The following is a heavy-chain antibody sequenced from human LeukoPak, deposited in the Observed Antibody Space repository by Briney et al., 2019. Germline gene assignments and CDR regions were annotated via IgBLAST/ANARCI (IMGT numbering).Heavy chain of an antibody. D-gene: IGHD3-10*01. CDR1: GGTFSNYA. Sequence: ASVKVSCKASGGTFSNYAISWVRQAPGQGIEWIGRIIPIVGLANYAQKFQGRVTITADKSTSTAYMELSSLRSEDTAVYYCARERISRMIRGVPDPDAFDIWGQGTMVTVSS. CDR3: ARERISRMIRGVPDPDAFDI. J-gene: IGHJ3*02. V-gene: IGHV1-69*04. CDR2: IIPIVGLA.